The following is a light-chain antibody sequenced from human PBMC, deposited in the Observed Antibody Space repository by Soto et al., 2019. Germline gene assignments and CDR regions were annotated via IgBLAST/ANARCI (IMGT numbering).Light chain of an antibody. CDR3: QQYNEWPPFT. CDR1: QSVGRN. J-gene: IGKJ4*01. CDR2: GAS. Sequence: EIVMTQSPATLSVSPGERVTLSCRASQSVGRNLAWHQQKPGQAPRLLIYGASTRATGIPVRFGGSGSGTESTLTISGLQSEDVAVYYCQQYNEWPPFTFGGGTKVEIK. V-gene: IGKV3-15*01.